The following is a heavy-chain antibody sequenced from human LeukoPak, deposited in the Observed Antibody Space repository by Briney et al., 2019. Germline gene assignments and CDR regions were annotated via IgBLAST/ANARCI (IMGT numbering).Heavy chain of an antibody. Sequence: SETLSLTCTVSGGSISSSSYYWGWIRQPPGKGLEWIGTIYYSGSTYYNPSLKSRVTISVDTSKNQFSLNLSSVTAADTAVYYCARHNGPSYYFDYWGQGTLVTVSS. CDR1: GGSISSSSYY. D-gene: IGHD2-8*01. CDR3: ARHNGPSYYFDY. CDR2: IYYSGST. J-gene: IGHJ4*02. V-gene: IGHV4-39*01.